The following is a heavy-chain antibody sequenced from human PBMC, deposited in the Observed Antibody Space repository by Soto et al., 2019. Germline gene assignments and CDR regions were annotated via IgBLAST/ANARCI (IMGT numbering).Heavy chain of an antibody. CDR3: ARDPGPWLDY. CDR2: INPNGGSA. V-gene: IGHV1-46*03. CDR1: GYSLTSYH. D-gene: IGHD5-12*01. J-gene: IGHJ4*02. Sequence: ASVKVSCKASGYSLTSYHINWVRQAPGQGLEWMGKINPNGGSATYAQKFQGRVTMTTDTSTNTVYMELSSLRSEDTAMYFCARDPGPWLDYWGQGTLVTVSS.